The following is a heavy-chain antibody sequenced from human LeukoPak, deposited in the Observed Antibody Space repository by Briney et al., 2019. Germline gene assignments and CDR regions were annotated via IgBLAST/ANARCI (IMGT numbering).Heavy chain of an antibody. Sequence: ASVKVSCKASGYTFTGYYMHWVRQAPGQGLEWMGWINPNSGGTNYAQKFQGRGTMTRDTSISTACLELSRLRSDDPAVYYCARGSTEGGDSRGLFPPLWGYWGQGTLV. CDR3: ARGSTEGGDSRGLFPPLWGY. CDR1: GYTFTGYY. V-gene: IGHV1-2*02. J-gene: IGHJ4*01. CDR2: INPNSGGT. D-gene: IGHD3-22*01.